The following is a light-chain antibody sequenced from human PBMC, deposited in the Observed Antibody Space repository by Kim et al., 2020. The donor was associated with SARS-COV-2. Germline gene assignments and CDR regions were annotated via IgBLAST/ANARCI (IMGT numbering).Light chain of an antibody. CDR1: SGRLASNY. J-gene: IGLJ3*02. V-gene: IGLV6-57*03. CDR3: QSYDSSNWV. CDR2: EDN. Sequence: GQAVTISCPRGSGRLASNYVQWYQQRPRRAPPTVIYEDNQRPSGVPDRFSGSLDSSSNSASLTISGLKTADEADYYCQSYDSSNWVFGGGAQLTVL.